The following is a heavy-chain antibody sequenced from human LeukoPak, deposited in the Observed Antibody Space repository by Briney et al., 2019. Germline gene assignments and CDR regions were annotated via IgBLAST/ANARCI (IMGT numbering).Heavy chain of an antibody. CDR1: GGSFSGYY. V-gene: IGHV4-34*01. D-gene: IGHD5-24*01. Sequence: SETLSLTCAVYGGSFSGYYWSWIRQPPGKGLEWIGEINHSGSTNYNPSLKSRVTMSVDTSKNQFSLKLSSVTAADTAVYYCARSRGWLQSHPLGYWGQGTLVTVSS. CDR2: INHSGST. CDR3: ARSRGWLQSHPLGY. J-gene: IGHJ4*02.